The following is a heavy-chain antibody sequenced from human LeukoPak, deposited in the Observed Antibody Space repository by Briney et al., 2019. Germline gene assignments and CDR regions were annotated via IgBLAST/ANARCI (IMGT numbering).Heavy chain of an antibody. CDR3: AREVGGSAFDT. CDR2: IYSGGST. D-gene: IGHD3-16*01. J-gene: IGHJ3*02. Sequence: GGSLRLSCAASRFTFSNAWMSWVRQAPGKGLEWVSIIYSGGSTYYADSVKGRFTISRHNSKNTLYLQMNSLRAEDTAVYYCAREVGGSAFDTWGQGTMVTVSS. CDR1: RFTFSNAW. V-gene: IGHV3-53*04.